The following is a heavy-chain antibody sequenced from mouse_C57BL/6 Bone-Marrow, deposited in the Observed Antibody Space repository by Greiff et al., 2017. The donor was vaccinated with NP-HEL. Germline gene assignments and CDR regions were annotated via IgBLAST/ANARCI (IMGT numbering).Heavy chain of an antibody. J-gene: IGHJ4*01. CDR1: GYTFTSYW. D-gene: IGHD2-3*01. CDR3: TRWRYDGYLYAMDY. Sequence: QVQLQQPGAELVKPGASVKLSCKASGYTFTSYWMHWVKQRPGRGLEWIGVIDPSDSYTNYNQKFKGKAILTADKSSSTAYMELRSLTSEDSAVYYCTRWRYDGYLYAMDYWGQGTSVTVSS. CDR2: IDPSDSYT. V-gene: IGHV1-69*02.